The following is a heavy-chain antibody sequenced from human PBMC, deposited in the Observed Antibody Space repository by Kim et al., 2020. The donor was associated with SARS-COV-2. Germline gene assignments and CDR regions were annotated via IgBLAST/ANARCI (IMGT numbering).Heavy chain of an antibody. V-gene: IGHV1-69*13. J-gene: IGHJ6*02. CDR1: GGTFSSYA. Sequence: SVKVSCKASGGTFSSYAISWVRQAPGQGLEWMGGIIPIFGTANYAQKFQGRVTITADESTSTAYMELSSLRSEDTAVYYCARGVATGDVLRFLEYYYYYGMDVWGQGTTVTVSS. CDR2: IIPIFGTA. D-gene: IGHD3-3*01. CDR3: ARGVATGDVLRFLEYYYYYGMDV.